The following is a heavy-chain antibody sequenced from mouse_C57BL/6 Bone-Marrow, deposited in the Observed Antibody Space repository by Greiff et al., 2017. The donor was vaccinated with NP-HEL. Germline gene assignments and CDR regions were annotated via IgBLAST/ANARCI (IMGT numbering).Heavy chain of an antibody. Sequence: VKLVESGAELARPGASVKLSCKASGYTFTSYGISWVKQRTGQGLEWIGEIYPRSGNTYYNEKFKGKATLTADKSSSTAYMELRSLTSEDSAVYFCARRSGWLLDYWGQGTTLTVSS. CDR3: ARRSGWLLDY. V-gene: IGHV1-81*01. CDR1: GYTFTSYG. J-gene: IGHJ2*01. CDR2: IYPRSGNT. D-gene: IGHD2-3*01.